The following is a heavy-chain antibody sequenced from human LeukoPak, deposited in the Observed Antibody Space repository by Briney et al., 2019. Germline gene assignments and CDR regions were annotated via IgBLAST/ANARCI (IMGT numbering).Heavy chain of an antibody. Sequence: ASETLSLTCTVSGGSISNYYWSWIRQPPGKGLEWIGYISYSGSTDCNPSLKSRVTMSVDTSKNQFSLKLKSVTPADTAIYYCTRDRRDGYNYVDVWGQGTLVTVSS. V-gene: IGHV4-59*01. D-gene: IGHD5-24*01. J-gene: IGHJ4*02. CDR1: GGSISNYY. CDR2: ISYSGST. CDR3: TRDRRDGYNYVDV.